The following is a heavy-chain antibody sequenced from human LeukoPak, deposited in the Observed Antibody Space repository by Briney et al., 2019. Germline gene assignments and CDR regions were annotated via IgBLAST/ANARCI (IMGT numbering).Heavy chain of an antibody. CDR3: ARGFDWLFRRLEYFDY. CDR1: GFTFSSYW. V-gene: IGHV3-7*01. CDR2: IKQDGSEK. D-gene: IGHD3-9*01. Sequence: GGSLRLSCAASGFTFSSYWMSWVRQAPGKGLEWVANIKQDGSEKYYVDSVKGRFTISRDNAKNSLYLQMNSLGAEDTAVYYCARGFDWLFRRLEYFDYWGQGTLVTVSS. J-gene: IGHJ4*02.